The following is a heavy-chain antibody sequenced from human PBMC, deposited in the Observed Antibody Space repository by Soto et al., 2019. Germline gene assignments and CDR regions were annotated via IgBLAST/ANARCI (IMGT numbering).Heavy chain of an antibody. CDR3: ATRSPAFDY. CDR2: ISTNKGNT. CDR1: GYTFTNYG. V-gene: IGHV1-18*01. J-gene: IGHJ4*02. Sequence: QVQLVQSGPEVKKPGASVKVSCKTSGYTFTNYGISWVRQAPGQGLEWMGWISTNKGNTNYAQKFQGRVIMTTDTSTSTGYMELRSLRSDDTAVYYCATRSPAFDYWGQGTLVTVSS.